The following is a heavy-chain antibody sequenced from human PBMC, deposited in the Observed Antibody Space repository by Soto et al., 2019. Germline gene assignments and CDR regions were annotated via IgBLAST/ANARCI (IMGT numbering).Heavy chain of an antibody. CDR2: ISSDGSNK. Sequence: GGSLRLSCAASGFTFSSYGMHWVRQAPGKGLEWVALISSDGSNKYYADSVKGRFTISRDNSKNTLYLQMNSLRAEDTAVYYCAKGYYYDSSGYYTTFDYWGQGTLVTVSS. CDR1: GFTFSSYG. J-gene: IGHJ4*02. CDR3: AKGYYYDSSGYYTTFDY. V-gene: IGHV3-30*18. D-gene: IGHD3-22*01.